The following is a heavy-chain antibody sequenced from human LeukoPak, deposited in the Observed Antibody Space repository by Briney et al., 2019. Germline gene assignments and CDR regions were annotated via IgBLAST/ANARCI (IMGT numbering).Heavy chain of an antibody. Sequence: GGSLRLSCAASGFTFSSYAMSWVRQAPGKGLEWVSAISGSGGSTYYADSVKGRFTISRDNSKNTLYLQMNSLRAEDTAVYYCAKTGNSSGWYPSTDPFDYWGQGTLVTVTS. CDR3: AKTGNSSGWYPSTDPFDY. CDR2: ISGSGGST. D-gene: IGHD6-19*01. V-gene: IGHV3-23*01. CDR1: GFTFSSYA. J-gene: IGHJ4*02.